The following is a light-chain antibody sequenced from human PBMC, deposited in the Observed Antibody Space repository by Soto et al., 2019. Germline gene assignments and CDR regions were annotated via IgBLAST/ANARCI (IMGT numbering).Light chain of an antibody. J-gene: IGKJ4*01. CDR3: QQYKDYPLT. CDR1: QSIDSS. Sequence: DVQMSQSPSSLSASVGDRVTITCRASQSIDSSLAWYQQKPGKAPKVVITKASILEGGVPSRFSGSVSGTEFTLTISNLQPEDSATYYCQQYKDYPLTFGGGTKVDIK. V-gene: IGKV1-5*03. CDR2: KAS.